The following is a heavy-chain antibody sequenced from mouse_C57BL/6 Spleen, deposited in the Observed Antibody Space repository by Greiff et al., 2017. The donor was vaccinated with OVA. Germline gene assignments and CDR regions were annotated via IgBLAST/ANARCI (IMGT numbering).Heavy chain of an antibody. CDR1: GYTFTDYN. J-gene: IGHJ1*03. Sequence: VQLKESGPELVKPGASVKIPCKASGYTFTDYNMDWVKQSHGKSLEWIGDINPNNGGTIYNQKFKGKATLTVDKSSSTAYMELRSLTSEDTAVYYCARSPITTVVDHWYFDVWGTGTTVTVSS. D-gene: IGHD1-1*01. V-gene: IGHV1-18*01. CDR2: INPNNGGT. CDR3: ARSPITTVVDHWYFDV.